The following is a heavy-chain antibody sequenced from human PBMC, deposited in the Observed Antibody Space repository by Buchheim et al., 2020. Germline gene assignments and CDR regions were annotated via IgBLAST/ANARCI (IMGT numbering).Heavy chain of an antibody. Sequence: EVQLLDSGGGLVQPGGSLRLSCATSGFSFSSYAVSWVRQAPGKRLEWVSSISASGDSTYHADSVKGRFPLSRDTSTNTVFLQMNSLRAEDTAVYYCVKGTLPYCSGGICYPLDYWGQGTL. CDR3: VKGTLPYCSGGICYPLDY. D-gene: IGHD2-15*01. V-gene: IGHV3-23*01. CDR2: ISASGDST. J-gene: IGHJ4*02. CDR1: GFSFSSYA.